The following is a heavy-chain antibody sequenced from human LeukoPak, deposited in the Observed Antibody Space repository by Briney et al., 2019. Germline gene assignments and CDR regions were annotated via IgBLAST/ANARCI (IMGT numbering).Heavy chain of an antibody. Sequence: PGRSLRLSCAASGFTFDDYAMHWVRQAPGKGLEWVSGISWNSGSIGYADSVKGRFTISRDNAKNSLYLQMNSLRAEDTALYYCAKQRGQQLVPWWREFDYWDQGTLVTVSS. CDR2: ISWNSGSI. D-gene: IGHD6-13*01. CDR3: AKQRGQQLVPWWREFDY. CDR1: GFTFDDYA. V-gene: IGHV3-9*01. J-gene: IGHJ4*02.